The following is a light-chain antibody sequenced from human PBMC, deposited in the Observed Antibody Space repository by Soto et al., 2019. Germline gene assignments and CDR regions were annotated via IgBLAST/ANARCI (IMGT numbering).Light chain of an antibody. CDR1: STDVGGYNY. Sequence: QSLLTHPASVSGSPGQSITISCTGSSTDVGGYNYVSWYQQHPGKAPKVMIYEVSNRPSGVSNRFSGSKSGNTASLTISGLQAEDEADYYCSSYTSSSTYVFGTGTKVTVL. V-gene: IGLV2-14*01. CDR2: EVS. CDR3: SSYTSSSTYV. J-gene: IGLJ1*01.